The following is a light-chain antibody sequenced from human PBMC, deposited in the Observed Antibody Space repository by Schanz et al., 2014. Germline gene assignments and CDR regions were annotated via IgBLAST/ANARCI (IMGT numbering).Light chain of an antibody. CDR2: GAS. V-gene: IGKV3-15*01. CDR3: QQYGDAPYT. J-gene: IGKJ2*01. Sequence: EIMMTQSPGTLSVSPGERATLSCRASQSVSSNLAWYQQKPGQAPRLLIYGASTRATGIPARFSGSGSGTEFTLTISSLQSEDLAVYYCQQYGDAPYTFGQGTKLEIK. CDR1: QSVSSN.